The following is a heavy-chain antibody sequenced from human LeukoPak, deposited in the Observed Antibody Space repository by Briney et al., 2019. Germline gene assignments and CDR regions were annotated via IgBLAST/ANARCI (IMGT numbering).Heavy chain of an antibody. D-gene: IGHD3-10*01. Sequence: GGSLRLSCAASGFTFSIYWMSWVRQAPGKGLEWVANTKQDGSEKYYVDSVKGRFTISRDNAKNSLYLQMNSLRAEDTAVYFCARERDYYRSGSYDYWGQGTLVTVFS. CDR1: GFTFSIYW. J-gene: IGHJ4*02. CDR2: TKQDGSEK. V-gene: IGHV3-7*01. CDR3: ARERDYYRSGSYDY.